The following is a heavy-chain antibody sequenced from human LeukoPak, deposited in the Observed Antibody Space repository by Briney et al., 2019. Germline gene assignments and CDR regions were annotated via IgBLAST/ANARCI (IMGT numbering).Heavy chain of an antibody. D-gene: IGHD6-25*01. Sequence: ASVKVSCKASGYTFTNYGFSWVRQAPGQGLEWMGWISGYNGYTNYAQKFQFRVTMTTDTSTSTAYMELRSLTSDDTAVYYCARERKRVFDYWGQGTLVTVSS. CDR2: ISGYNGYT. CDR1: GYTFTNYG. CDR3: ARERKRVFDY. J-gene: IGHJ4*02. V-gene: IGHV1-18*01.